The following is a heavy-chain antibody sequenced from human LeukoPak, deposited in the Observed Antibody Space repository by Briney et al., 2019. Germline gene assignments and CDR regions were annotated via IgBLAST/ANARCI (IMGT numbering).Heavy chain of an antibody. CDR3: ARAPDYYYYMDV. Sequence: PSETLSLTCYRRKSAVKGKCVDLSGRPTSKKLEWIGYIYNSGSTNYNPSLKSRVTISVDTSKNQFSLKLSSVTAADTAVYYCARAPDYYYYMDVWGKGTTVTVSS. J-gene: IGHJ6*03. CDR1: KSAVKGKC. V-gene: IGHV4-59*02. CDR2: IYNSGST.